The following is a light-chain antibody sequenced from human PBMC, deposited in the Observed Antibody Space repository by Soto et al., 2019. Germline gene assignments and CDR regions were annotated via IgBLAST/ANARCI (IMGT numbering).Light chain of an antibody. CDR1: TSDVGGYNY. J-gene: IGLJ3*02. CDR3: SSYTSSGTLV. CDR2: EVR. V-gene: IGLV2-14*01. Sequence: QSALTQPASVSGSPGQSITISCTGTTSDVGGYNYVSWHQQHPGKAPKLMIHEVRYRPSGVSNRFSVSKSGNTASLTISGLQAEDEADYYCSSYTSSGTLVFGGGTQLTVL.